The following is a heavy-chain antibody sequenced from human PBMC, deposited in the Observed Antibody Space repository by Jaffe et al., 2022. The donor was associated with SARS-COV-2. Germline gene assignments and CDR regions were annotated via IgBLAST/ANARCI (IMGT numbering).Heavy chain of an antibody. D-gene: IGHD2-15*01. CDR3: AHSPREEEGPTPCYDY. CDR2: IYWNDDK. V-gene: IGHV2-5*01. J-gene: IGHJ4*02. CDR1: GFSLSTSGVG. Sequence: QITLKESGPTLVKPTQTLTLTCTFSGFSLSTSGVGVGWIRQPPGKALEWLALIYWNDDKRYSPSLKSRLTITKDTSKNQVVLTMTNMDPVDTATYYCAHSPREEEGPTPCYDYWGQGTLVTVSS.